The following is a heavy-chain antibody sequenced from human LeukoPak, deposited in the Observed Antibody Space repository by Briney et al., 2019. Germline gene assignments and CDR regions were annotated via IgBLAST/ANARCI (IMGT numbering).Heavy chain of an antibody. CDR1: GGSISNYY. CDR3: AKTTTDYGDYRTY. J-gene: IGHJ4*02. CDR2: IDYDGSA. D-gene: IGHD4-17*01. Sequence: PSETLSLTCTVSGGSISNYYWSWIRQPPGKGLEWIAYIDYDGSAKYRPSLKSRVTISVDTSKNQFSLKLNPATAADTAVYYCAKTTTDYGDYRTYWGLGTLVTVSS. V-gene: IGHV4-59*01.